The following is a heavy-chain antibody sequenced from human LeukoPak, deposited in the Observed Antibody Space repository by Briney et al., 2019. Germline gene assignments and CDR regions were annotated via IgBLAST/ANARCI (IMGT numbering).Heavy chain of an antibody. CDR3: ANGGSLGAVFDY. Sequence: SETLSLTCTVSGGSISSYYWSWIRQPPGKGLEWIGYSYNSGSTTPHPSLKSRVTISVDTSKNQFSLRLSSVTAADTAVYYCANGGSLGAVFDYWGQGTLVTVSS. J-gene: IGHJ4*02. CDR1: GGSISSYY. D-gene: IGHD1-26*01. V-gene: IGHV4-59*08. CDR2: SYNSGST.